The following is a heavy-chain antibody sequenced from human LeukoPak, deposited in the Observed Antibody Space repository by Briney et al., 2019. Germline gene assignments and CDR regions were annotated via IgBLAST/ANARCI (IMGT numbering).Heavy chain of an antibody. Sequence: GGSLRLSCAASGFTFSSYAMSWVRQAPGRGLEWVSAISGSGGSTYYADSVKGRFTISRDNSKNTLYLQMNSLRAEDTAVYYCAKAGSSDFWSGYSPGEWFDPWGQGTLVTVSS. V-gene: IGHV3-23*01. CDR2: ISGSGGST. D-gene: IGHD3-3*01. CDR1: GFTFSSYA. J-gene: IGHJ5*02. CDR3: AKAGSSDFWSGYSPGEWFDP.